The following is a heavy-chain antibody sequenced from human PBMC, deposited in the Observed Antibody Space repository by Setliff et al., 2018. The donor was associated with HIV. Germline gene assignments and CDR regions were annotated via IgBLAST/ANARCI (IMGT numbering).Heavy chain of an antibody. D-gene: IGHD1-26*01. Sequence: GSLRLSCALSGFTFNKAWMNWVRQAPGKGLEWVGRVKSPTDGGTTDYAAPVHGRFTISIDDSRNTLYLQMNGLKTEDTGVYYCTTLVGANPWHVAFDIWGHGTMVTVSS. V-gene: IGHV3-15*07. CDR2: VKSPTDGGTT. J-gene: IGHJ3*02. CDR3: TTLVGANPWHVAFDI. CDR1: GFTFNKAW.